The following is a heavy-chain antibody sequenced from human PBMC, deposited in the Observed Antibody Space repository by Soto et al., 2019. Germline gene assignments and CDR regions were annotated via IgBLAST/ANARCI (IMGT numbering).Heavy chain of an antibody. J-gene: IGHJ4*02. V-gene: IGHV3-7*05. CDR3: ARGGGIGTVDY. Sequence: EGHLVESGGALAQPGGSLRLSCAASGFTFRTYWMSWVRQAPGKGLEWVANINEDGSETYYVDSVKGRLTMSRDNAKNSLFLQMNSLRAEDTALYYCARGGGIGTVDYWGQGTLVTVSS. CDR2: INEDGSET. D-gene: IGHD2-8*02. CDR1: GFTFRTYW.